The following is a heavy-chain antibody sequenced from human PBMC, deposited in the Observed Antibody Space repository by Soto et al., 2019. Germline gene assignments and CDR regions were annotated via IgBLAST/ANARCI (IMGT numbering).Heavy chain of an antibody. CDR2: IYYSGST. CDR3: AREGGDCTNGVCSQNWFDP. CDR1: GGSISSGGYY. Sequence: SETLSLTCTVSGGSISSGGYYWSWIRQHPGKGLEWIGYIYYSGSTYYNPSLKSRVTISVDTSKNQFSLKLSSVTAADTAVYYCAREGGDCTNGVCSQNWFDPWGQGTLVTVSS. D-gene: IGHD2-8*01. J-gene: IGHJ5*02. V-gene: IGHV4-31*03.